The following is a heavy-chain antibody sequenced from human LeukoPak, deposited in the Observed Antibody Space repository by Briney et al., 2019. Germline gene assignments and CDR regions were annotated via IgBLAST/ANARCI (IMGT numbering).Heavy chain of an antibody. J-gene: IGHJ4*02. D-gene: IGHD3-10*01. CDR1: GFTFSAYA. Sequence: PGGSLRLSCAASGFTFSAYAMHWVRQAPGKGLEWVAVISYDGVKKYYTDSVTGRFTISRDNSKNTLYLQMDSLRAEDTAVYLCERDWDGFRGVKIDYWGQETLVIVSS. V-gene: IGHV3-30-3*01. CDR2: ISYDGVKK. CDR3: ERDWDGFRGVKIDY.